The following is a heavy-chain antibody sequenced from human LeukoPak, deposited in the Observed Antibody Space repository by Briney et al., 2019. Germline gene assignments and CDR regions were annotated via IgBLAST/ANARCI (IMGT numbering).Heavy chain of an antibody. V-gene: IGHV1-8*03. Sequence: ASVKVSCKASGYTFTSYDINWVRQATGQGLEWMGWMNPNSGNTGYAQKFQGRVTITRNTSISTAYMELSSLRSEDTAVYYCASSYGSGRPYYMDVWGKGTTATVSS. D-gene: IGHD3-10*01. CDR3: ASSYGSGRPYYMDV. J-gene: IGHJ6*03. CDR1: GYTFTSYD. CDR2: MNPNSGNT.